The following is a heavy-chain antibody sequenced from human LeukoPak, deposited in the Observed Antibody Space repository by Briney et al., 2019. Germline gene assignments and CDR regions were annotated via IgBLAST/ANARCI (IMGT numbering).Heavy chain of an antibody. CDR1: GGSISSGGYY. V-gene: IGHV4-31*03. J-gene: IGHJ4*02. CDR3: ARVQTTGQLFDY. Sequence: SETLSLTCTVSGGSISSGGYYWSWIRQHPGKGLEWIGYIYYSGSTYYNPSLKGRVTIPVDTSKNQFSLKLSSVTAADTAVYYCARVQTTGQLFDYWGQGTLVTVSS. D-gene: IGHD4-17*01. CDR2: IYYSGST.